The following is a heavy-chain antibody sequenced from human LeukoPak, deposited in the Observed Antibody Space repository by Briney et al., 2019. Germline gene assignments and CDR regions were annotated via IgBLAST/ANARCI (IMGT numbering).Heavy chain of an antibody. CDR1: GYTFTDYY. Sequence: ASVKISCKVSGYTFTDYYMHWVQQAPGKGLEWMGLVDPEDGETIYAEKFQGRVTITADTSTDTAYMELSSLRSEDTAVYYCATSFPYYYGSSGHYTRYNWFDPWGQGTLVTVSS. CDR3: ATSFPYYYGSSGHYTRYNWFDP. J-gene: IGHJ5*02. D-gene: IGHD3-22*01. V-gene: IGHV1-69-2*01. CDR2: VDPEDGET.